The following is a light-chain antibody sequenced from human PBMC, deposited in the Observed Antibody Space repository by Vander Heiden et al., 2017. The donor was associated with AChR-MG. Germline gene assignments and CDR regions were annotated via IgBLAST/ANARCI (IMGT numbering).Light chain of an antibody. V-gene: IGLV1-40*01. CDR2: GNS. Sequence: QSVLTQPPSASGAPGQRVPISCTGSSSNIGAGYDVHWYQQLPGTAPKLLIYGNSSRPSGVPDRFSGSKSGTSASLAITGLQAEDEADYYCQSYDSSLSGWVFGGGTKLTVL. J-gene: IGLJ3*02. CDR3: QSYDSSLSGWV. CDR1: SSNIGAGYD.